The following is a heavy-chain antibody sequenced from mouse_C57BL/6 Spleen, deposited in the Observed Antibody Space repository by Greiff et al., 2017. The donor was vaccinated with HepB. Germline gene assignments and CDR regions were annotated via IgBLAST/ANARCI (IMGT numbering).Heavy chain of an antibody. J-gene: IGHJ4*01. CDR1: GYTFTSYW. Sequence: VQLKQSGAELAKPGASVKLSCKASGYTFTSYWMHWVKQRPGQGLEWIGYINPSSGYTKYNQKFKDKATLTADKSSSKAYMQLSSLIYEDSAVYYCARDGYYGYYAMDYWGQGTSVTVSS. CDR2: INPSSGYT. D-gene: IGHD2-3*01. CDR3: ARDGYYGYYAMDY. V-gene: IGHV1-7*01.